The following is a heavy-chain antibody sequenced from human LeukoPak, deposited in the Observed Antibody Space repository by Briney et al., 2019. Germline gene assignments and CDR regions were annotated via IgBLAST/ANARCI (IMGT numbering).Heavy chain of an antibody. CDR3: ARHHHPYVRGGYYYYMDV. Sequence: LGESLKISCKGSGYSFTSYWIGWVRQMPGKGLEWMGIIYPGDSDTRYSPSFQGQVTISADKSISTAYLQWSSLKASDTAMYYCARHHHPYVRGGYYYYMDVWGKGTTVTVSS. J-gene: IGHJ6*03. V-gene: IGHV5-51*01. D-gene: IGHD3-16*01. CDR2: IYPGDSDT. CDR1: GYSFTSYW.